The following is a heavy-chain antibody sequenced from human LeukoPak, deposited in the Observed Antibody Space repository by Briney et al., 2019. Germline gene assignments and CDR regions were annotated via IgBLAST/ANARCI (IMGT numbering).Heavy chain of an antibody. V-gene: IGHV3-21*01. Sequence: GGSLRLSCAASGFTFSSYAMSWVSQAPGKGREWVSSISSSSSYIYYADSVKGRFTISRDNAKNSLYLQINSLRAEDTAVYYCARGYCSSTSCYPYYFDYWGQGTLVTVSS. J-gene: IGHJ4*02. CDR2: ISSSSSYI. CDR3: ARGYCSSTSCYPYYFDY. CDR1: GFTFSSYA. D-gene: IGHD2-2*01.